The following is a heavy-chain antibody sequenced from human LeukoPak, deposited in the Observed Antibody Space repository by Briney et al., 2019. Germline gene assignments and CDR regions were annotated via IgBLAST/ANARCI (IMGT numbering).Heavy chain of an antibody. CDR2: IKQDGSEK. V-gene: IGHV3-7*01. CDR1: GFTFSSYW. D-gene: IGHD6-13*01. CDR3: ARGPATSAAGTSWYFL. J-gene: IGHJ2*01. Sequence: GGSLRLSCAASGFTFSSYWMSWVRQAPGKGLEWVANIKQDGSEKYYVDSVKGRFTISRDNAKNSLYLQMNSLRAEDTAVYYCARGPATSAAGTSWYFLWGRGTLVTVSS.